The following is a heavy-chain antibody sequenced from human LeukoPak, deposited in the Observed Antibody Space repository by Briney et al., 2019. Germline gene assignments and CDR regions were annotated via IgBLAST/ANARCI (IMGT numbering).Heavy chain of an antibody. CDR1: GYSFTSYW. V-gene: IGHV5-51*01. CDR2: IYPGDSDT. Sequence: GESLKISCKASGYSFTSYWIGWVRQMPGKGPEWMGIIYPGDSDTRNSPSFQGQVTISADKSISTAYLQWSSLKASDTAIYYCAISTSGSYSYDYWGQGTLVTVSS. D-gene: IGHD1-26*01. J-gene: IGHJ4*02. CDR3: AISTSGSYSYDY.